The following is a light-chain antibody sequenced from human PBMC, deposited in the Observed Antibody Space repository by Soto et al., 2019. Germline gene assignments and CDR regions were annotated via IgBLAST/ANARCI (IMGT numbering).Light chain of an antibody. V-gene: IGLV2-14*01. CDR1: SSDVGGYNY. J-gene: IGLJ1*01. Sequence: QSALTQPASVSGSPGQSITISCTGTSSDVGGYNYVSWYQQHPGKAPKLMIYEVSNRPSGVSNRFSGSKSGNTASLTISGXXXXXXXXXYCSSYTSSSTLVFGTGTKVT. CDR3: SSYTSSSTLV. CDR2: EVS.